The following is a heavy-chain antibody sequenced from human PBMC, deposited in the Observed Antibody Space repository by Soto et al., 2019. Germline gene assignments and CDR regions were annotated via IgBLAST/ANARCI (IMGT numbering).Heavy chain of an antibody. J-gene: IGHJ4*02. CDR2: IYYSGST. CDR3: AKNRAAAAPDY. Sequence: QLQLQESGPGLVKPSETLSLTCTVSGGSIRSSSYYWGWIRQPPGKGLEWIGSIYYSGSTYYNPALNSRVPKSVDTAKNQCSLKLSPGTAADTAVYYWAKNRAAAAPDYWGQGTLVTVSS. CDR1: GGSIRSSSYY. V-gene: IGHV4-39*01. D-gene: IGHD6-13*01.